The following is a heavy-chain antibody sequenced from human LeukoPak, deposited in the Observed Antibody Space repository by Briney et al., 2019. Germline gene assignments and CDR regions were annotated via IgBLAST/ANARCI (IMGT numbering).Heavy chain of an antibody. CDR1: GFTFSTYS. CDR3: ARDNLPSGSVVVGDYYYGMDV. Sequence: GGSLRLSCAASGFTFSTYSMNWVRQAPGKGLEWVSYISSSGSTIYYADSVKGRFTISRDNAKNSLYLQMNSLRAEDTAVYYCARDNLPSGSVVVGDYYYGMDVWGQGTTVTVSS. J-gene: IGHJ6*02. CDR2: ISSSGSTI. V-gene: IGHV3-48*04. D-gene: IGHD2-15*01.